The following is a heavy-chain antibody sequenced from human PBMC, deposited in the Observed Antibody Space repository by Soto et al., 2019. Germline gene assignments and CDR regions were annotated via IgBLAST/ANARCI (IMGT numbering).Heavy chain of an antibody. CDR3: AREYTRSSGRHDYGMDV. V-gene: IGHV1-46*01. D-gene: IGHD2-15*01. CDR1: GYTFTSYY. J-gene: IGHJ6*02. Sequence: ASVKVSCKASGYTFTSYYMHWVRQAPGQGLEWMGMINPSGGSTSYAQKFQGRVTMTRDTSTSTVYMVLSSLRSEDTAVYYCAREYTRSSGRHDYGMDVWGQGTTGIVSS. CDR2: INPSGGST.